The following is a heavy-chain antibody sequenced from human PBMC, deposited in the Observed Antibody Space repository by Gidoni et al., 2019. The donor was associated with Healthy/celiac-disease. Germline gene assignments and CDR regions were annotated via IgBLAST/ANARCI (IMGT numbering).Heavy chain of an antibody. CDR2: IIPILGIA. D-gene: IGHD3-10*01. CDR1: GGTFRSYT. Sequence: HVQLVQSGAEAKKPGSSVKVSCKASGGTFRSYTISWLRQAPGQGLEWMGRIIPILGIANYAQKFQGRVTITADKSTSTAYMELSSLRSEDTAVYYCASEVSGFGELSGDAFDIWGQGTMVTVSS. J-gene: IGHJ3*02. V-gene: IGHV1-69*02. CDR3: ASEVSGFGELSGDAFDI.